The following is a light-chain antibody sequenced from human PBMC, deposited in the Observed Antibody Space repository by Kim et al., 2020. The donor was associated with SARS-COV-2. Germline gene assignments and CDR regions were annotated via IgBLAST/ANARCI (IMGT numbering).Light chain of an antibody. CDR3: QHYFDPPFA. CDR1: QSVLYSSNNRNY. Sequence: DIVMTQSPDSLAVSLGERASINCKSSQSVLYSSNNRNYLAWYQQKPRQPPKLLIYWASTRESGVPDRFSGSGSGSDFTLTISSLQAEDVAVYYCQHYFDPPFAFGQWTKLEI. V-gene: IGKV4-1*01. CDR2: WAS. J-gene: IGKJ2*01.